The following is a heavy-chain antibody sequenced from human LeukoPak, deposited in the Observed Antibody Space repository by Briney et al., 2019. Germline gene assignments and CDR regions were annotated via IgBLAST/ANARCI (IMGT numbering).Heavy chain of an antibody. D-gene: IGHD5-24*01. Sequence: GGSLRLSCAATGFTFSSYVMNWVRQAPGKGLEWVSSISSSSSYIYYADSVKGRFTISRDNAKNSLYLQMNSLRAEDTAVYYCAREYGYTRHFDYWGPGNPGSVSS. CDR3: AREYGYTRHFDY. V-gene: IGHV3-21*01. CDR1: GFTFSSYV. J-gene: IGHJ4*03. CDR2: ISSSSSYI.